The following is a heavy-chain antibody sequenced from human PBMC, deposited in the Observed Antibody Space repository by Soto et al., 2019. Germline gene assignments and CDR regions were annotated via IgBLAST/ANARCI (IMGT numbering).Heavy chain of an antibody. CDR2: INPSGGST. Sequence: ASVKVSCKASGYTFISYYMHWVRQAPGQGLEWMGKINPSGGSTSYAQKFQGRVTMTRDTSTSTVNIELSSLRSEDTAVYYCARDSYNSDYYFDYWGQGTLVTVSS. V-gene: IGHV1-46*01. CDR1: GYTFISYY. D-gene: IGHD1-1*01. J-gene: IGHJ4*02. CDR3: ARDSYNSDYYFDY.